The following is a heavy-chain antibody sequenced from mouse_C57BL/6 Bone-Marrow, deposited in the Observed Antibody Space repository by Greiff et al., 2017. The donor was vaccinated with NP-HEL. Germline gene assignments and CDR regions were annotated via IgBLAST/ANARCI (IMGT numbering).Heavy chain of an antibody. J-gene: IGHJ4*01. CDR1: GFTFSDFY. V-gene: IGHV7-1*01. Sequence: EVKVVESGGGLVQSGRSLRLSCATSGFTFSDFYMEWVRQAPGKGLEWIAASRNKANDYTTEYSASVKGRFIVSRDTSQSILYLQMNALRAEDTAIYYCARDSTVGGMDYWGQGTSVTVSS. D-gene: IGHD1-1*01. CDR3: ARDSTVGGMDY. CDR2: SRNKANDYTT.